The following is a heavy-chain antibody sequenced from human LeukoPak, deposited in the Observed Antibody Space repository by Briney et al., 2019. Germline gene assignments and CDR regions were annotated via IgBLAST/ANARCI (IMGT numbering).Heavy chain of an antibody. CDR3: ARGNRYCSSTSCYFRDY. CDR2: INHSGST. V-gene: IGHV4-34*01. CDR1: GGSFSGYY. J-gene: IGHJ4*02. Sequence: SETLSLTCAVCGGSFSGYYWSWIRQPPGKGLEWIGEINHSGSTNYNPSLKSRVTISVDTSKNQFSLKLSSVTAADTAVYYCARGNRYCSSTSCYFRDYWGQGTLVTVSS. D-gene: IGHD2-2*01.